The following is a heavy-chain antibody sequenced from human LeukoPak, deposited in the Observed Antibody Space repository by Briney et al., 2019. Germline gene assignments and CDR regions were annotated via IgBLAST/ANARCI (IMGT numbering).Heavy chain of an antibody. CDR1: GGSISSYY. V-gene: IGHV4-59*01. Sequence: PSETLSLTCTVSGGSISSYYWSWIRQPPGKGLEWIGYIYYSGSTNYNPSLKSRVTISVDTSKNQFSLKLSPVTAADTAVYYCAGSGGGYYRQSFYSYTDVWGKGTTVTVSS. CDR3: AGSGGGYYRQSFYSYTDV. D-gene: IGHD1-26*01. CDR2: IYYSGST. J-gene: IGHJ6*03.